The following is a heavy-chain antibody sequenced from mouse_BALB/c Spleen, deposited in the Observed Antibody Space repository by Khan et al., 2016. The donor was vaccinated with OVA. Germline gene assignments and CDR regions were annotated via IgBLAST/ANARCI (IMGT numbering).Heavy chain of an antibody. D-gene: IGHD1-1*01. J-gene: IGHJ4*01. CDR1: GYTFTSYW. Sequence: DLVKPGASVKLSCKASGYTFTSYWINWIKQRPGQGLEWIGRIGPGSSNTYYNEMFKGKATLTVDTSSSTAYIQLSSLSSEDSAVYFCASEKYYGRSCYAMDYWGQGTSVTVSS. V-gene: IGHV1S41*01. CDR3: ASEKYYGRSCYAMDY. CDR2: IGPGSSNT.